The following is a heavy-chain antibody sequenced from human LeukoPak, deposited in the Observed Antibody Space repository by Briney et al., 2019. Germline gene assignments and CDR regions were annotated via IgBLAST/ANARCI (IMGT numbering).Heavy chain of an antibody. CDR1: GGSISSSSYY. D-gene: IGHD3-10*01. CDR3: ARDRSTYYYGSGSYSLYYYYMDV. J-gene: IGHJ6*03. CDR2: IYYTGST. Sequence: SETLSLTCTVSGGSISSSSYYWGWIRQPPGKGLEWIGSIYYTGSTYYNPSLKSRVSISVDTSKNQFSLQLNSVTPEDTAVYYCARDRSTYYYGSGSYSLYYYYMDVWGKGTTVTISS. V-gene: IGHV4-39*02.